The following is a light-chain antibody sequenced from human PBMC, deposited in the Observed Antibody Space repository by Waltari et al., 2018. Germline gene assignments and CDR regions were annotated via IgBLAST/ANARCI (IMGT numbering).Light chain of an antibody. Sequence: EIWLTQAPAALSLSPGERATLSCRASQIISTYLAWYPQKPGQPPRLLIYDASRRATGISARFSGSGSGTDFTLTISSLEPEDFAVYYCQQRYRWVTFGQGTRLEIK. J-gene: IGKJ5*01. CDR2: DAS. CDR3: QQRYRWVT. CDR1: QIISTY. V-gene: IGKV3-11*01.